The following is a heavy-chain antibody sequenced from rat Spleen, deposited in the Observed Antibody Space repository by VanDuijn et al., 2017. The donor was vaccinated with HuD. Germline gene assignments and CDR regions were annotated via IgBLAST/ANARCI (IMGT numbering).Heavy chain of an antibody. CDR1: GFTFNNYW. V-gene: IGHV5-31*01. CDR2: ITNTGGSI. Sequence: EVQLVESGGGLVQPGRSLKLSCVASGFTFNNYWMSSIRQAPGKGLEWIASITNTGGSIYYPDSVKGRFTISRDTAQNILYLQMNSPRSEDTATYYCARQGFTTVMPLYFDYWGQGVMVTVSS. CDR3: ARQGFTTVMPLYFDY. J-gene: IGHJ2*01. D-gene: IGHD1-1*01.